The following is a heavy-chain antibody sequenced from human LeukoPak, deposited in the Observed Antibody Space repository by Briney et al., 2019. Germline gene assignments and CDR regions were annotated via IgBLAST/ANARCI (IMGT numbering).Heavy chain of an antibody. CDR3: ERAGYCSGVSGHTIDY. CDR2: ISNSSSNI. J-gene: IGHJ4*02. CDR1: GFSFSSYS. D-gene: IGHD2-15*01. Sequence: GGSLRLSCAASGFSFSSYSMSWVRQAPGKGLEWVSSISNSSSNIYYADSVKGRFTIFRDNAKNSLYLQMNRLRAEDTAVYDCERAGYCSGVSGHTIDYWGQGTLVTVSS. V-gene: IGHV3-21*01.